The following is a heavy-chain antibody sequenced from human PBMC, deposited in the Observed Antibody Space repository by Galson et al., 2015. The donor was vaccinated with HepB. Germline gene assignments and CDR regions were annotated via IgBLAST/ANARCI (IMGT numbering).Heavy chain of an antibody. V-gene: IGHV3-7*03. J-gene: IGHJ3*02. CDR1: GFTFSSYW. Sequence: SLRLSSAASGFTFSSYWMSWVRQAPGKGLEWVANIKQDGSEKYYVDSVKGRFTISRDNAKNSLYLQMNSLRAEDTAVYYCARTMYQLLCCDAFDIWGQGTMVTVSS. D-gene: IGHD2-2*01. CDR2: IKQDGSEK. CDR3: ARTMYQLLCCDAFDI.